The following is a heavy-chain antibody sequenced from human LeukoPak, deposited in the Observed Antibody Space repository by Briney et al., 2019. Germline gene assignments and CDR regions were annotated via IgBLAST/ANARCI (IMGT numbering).Heavy chain of an antibody. CDR1: GFTFSSYC. J-gene: IGHJ6*02. D-gene: IGHD6-13*01. CDR2: IKQDRSEK. V-gene: IGHV3-7*01. CDR3: ARDSGIAPAGYYHYYGMDV. Sequence: GGSLRLSCAASGFTFSSYCMTWVRQAPGKGLEWVASIKQDRSEKYYVDSVKGRFTISRDNAKSSLFLQMNSLRAEDTAVYYCARDSGIAPAGYYHYYGMDVWGQGTTVTVSS.